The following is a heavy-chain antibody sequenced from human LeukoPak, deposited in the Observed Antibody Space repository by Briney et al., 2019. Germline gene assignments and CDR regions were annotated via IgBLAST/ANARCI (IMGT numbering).Heavy chain of an antibody. D-gene: IGHD6-13*01. V-gene: IGHV3-7*04. Sequence: PGGSLRLSCAASGFTFSRYWMTWVRQAPGQGLEWVASISQDGSEKRYSDSVKGRFTISRDNAKNSVFLQMNSLRAEDTAVYYCARDGIAAAGTKYFDYWGQGTLVTVSS. CDR2: ISQDGSEK. CDR3: ARDGIAAAGTKYFDY. CDR1: GFTFSRYW. J-gene: IGHJ4*02.